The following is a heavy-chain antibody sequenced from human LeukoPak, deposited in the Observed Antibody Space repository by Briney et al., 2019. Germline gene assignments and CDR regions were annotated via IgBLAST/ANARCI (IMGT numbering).Heavy chain of an antibody. CDR2: IFPGDSDT. D-gene: IGHD2-15*01. CDR3: ASEDCSGGNCYLVY. V-gene: IGHV5-51*01. Sequence: GGSLKISCKGPEYRFATYWIGWVPQMPGEGLEWSGIIFPGDSDTIYSPSCEGQVTTAADQSISTAFLQSASLKAPDTAIYYCASEDCSGGNCYLVYWGQGTQVSVCS. J-gene: IGHJ4*02. CDR1: EYRFATYW.